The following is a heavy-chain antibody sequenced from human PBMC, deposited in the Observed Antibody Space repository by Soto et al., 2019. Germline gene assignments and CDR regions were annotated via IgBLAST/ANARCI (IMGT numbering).Heavy chain of an antibody. J-gene: IGHJ4*02. Sequence: SETLSLTCTVSGGSISSGGYYWSWIRQHPGKGLEWIGYIYYSGSTYYNPSLKSRVTISVDTSKNQFSLKLSSVTAADTAVYYCARDAPRAPRLDYWGQGTLVTVSS. CDR2: IYYSGST. V-gene: IGHV4-31*03. CDR3: ARDAPRAPRLDY. D-gene: IGHD3-10*01. CDR1: GGSISSGGYY.